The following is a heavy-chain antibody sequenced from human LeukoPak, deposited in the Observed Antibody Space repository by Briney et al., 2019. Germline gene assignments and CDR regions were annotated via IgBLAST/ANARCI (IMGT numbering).Heavy chain of an antibody. V-gene: IGHV4-34*01. Sequence: PSETLSLTCAVYGGSFSGYYWSWIRQPPGKGREWIGEINHSGSTNYNPSLKSRVTISVDTSKNQFSLRLSSVTAADTAVYYCARVPVDTAMRDAFDIWGQGTMVTVSS. J-gene: IGHJ3*02. CDR1: GGSFSGYY. D-gene: IGHD5-18*01. CDR3: ARVPVDTAMRDAFDI. CDR2: INHSGST.